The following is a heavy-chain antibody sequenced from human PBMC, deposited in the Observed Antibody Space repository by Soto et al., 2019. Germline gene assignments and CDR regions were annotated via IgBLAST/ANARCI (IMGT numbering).Heavy chain of an antibody. CDR3: ARDFATHCSGSTCYPYAY. V-gene: IGHV3-7*03. Sequence: PGGSLRLSCAASGFTFDTFWMSWVRQSPGKGLEWVANIKHDGSETYYVDSVKGRFTISRDNAKNSLFLQMNTLRNEDTAVYYCARDFATHCSGSTCYPYAYWGQGALVTVSS. J-gene: IGHJ4*02. D-gene: IGHD2-15*01. CDR1: GFTFDTFW. CDR2: IKHDGSET.